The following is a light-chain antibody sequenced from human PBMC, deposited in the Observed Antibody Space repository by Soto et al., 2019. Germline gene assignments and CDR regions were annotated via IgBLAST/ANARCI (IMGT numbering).Light chain of an antibody. J-gene: IGKJ2*01. V-gene: IGKV3-20*01. CDR3: QQYGSSPQA. CDR1: QSVSSSY. CDR2: GAS. Sequence: EIXXTQSPGTLSLSPGERATLSCRASQSVSSSYLAWYQQKPGQAPRLLIYGASSRATGIPDRFSGSGSGTDFTLTISRLEPEDFAVYYCQQYGSSPQAFGQGTKLEIK.